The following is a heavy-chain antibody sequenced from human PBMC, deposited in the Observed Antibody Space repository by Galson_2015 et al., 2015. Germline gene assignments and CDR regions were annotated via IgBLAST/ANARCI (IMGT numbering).Heavy chain of an antibody. J-gene: IGHJ6*02. CDR3: AKDKKVASAGSPDYYYYYGMDV. D-gene: IGHD6-13*01. V-gene: IGHV3-43*02. Sequence: SLRLSCAASGFTFDDYAMHWVRQAPGKGLEWVSLISGDGGSTYYEDSVKGRFTISRDNSKNSLYLQMNSLRTEDTALYYCAKDKKVASAGSPDYYYYYGMDVWGQGTTVTVSS. CDR1: GFTFDDYA. CDR2: ISGDGGST.